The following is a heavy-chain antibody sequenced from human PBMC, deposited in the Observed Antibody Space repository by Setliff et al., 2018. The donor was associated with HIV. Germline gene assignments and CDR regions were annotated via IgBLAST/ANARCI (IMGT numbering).Heavy chain of an antibody. Sequence: PSETLSLTCTVSGGSISSYYWSVFRQPPGKGLEWIGYIYYSGSSNYNSSLKSRVTISVDTSNNQFSLKLSSVTAADTAVYYCAGGDLYGDYAFSYWGQGTLVTVSS. D-gene: IGHD4-17*01. CDR3: AGGDLYGDYAFSY. J-gene: IGHJ4*02. CDR1: GGSISSYY. CDR2: IYYSGSS. V-gene: IGHV4-59*03.